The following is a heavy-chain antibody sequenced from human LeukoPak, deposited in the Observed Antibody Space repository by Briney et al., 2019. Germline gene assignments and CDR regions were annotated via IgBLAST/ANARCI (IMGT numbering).Heavy chain of an antibody. J-gene: IGHJ3*02. CDR1: GFTFSSCC. CDR2: IQQDGSEQ. Sequence: GGSLRLSCEASGFTFSSCCMSWVRQAPGKGLEWVANIQQDGSEQYYVDSVKGRFTISRDNARNSLFLQMSSLRAEDTAMYYCAGHRAYGCKYAAFDIWGQGTMVTVSS. V-gene: IGHV3-7*01. D-gene: IGHD4-23*01. CDR3: AGHRAYGCKYAAFDI.